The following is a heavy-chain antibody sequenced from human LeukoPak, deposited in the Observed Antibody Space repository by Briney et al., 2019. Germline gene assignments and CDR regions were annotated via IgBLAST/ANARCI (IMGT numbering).Heavy chain of an antibody. CDR1: GFTFSSYS. V-gene: IGHV3-21*01. J-gene: IGHJ5*02. D-gene: IGHD2-2*01. Sequence: PGGSLRLSCAASGFTFSSYSMNWIRQAPGKGLEWVSSIGFTGTYIYYADSVRGRFTISRDNAKNSPYLQMNSLRAEDTAVYYCARDLGGLPVAIPSWLDPWGQGTLVTVSS. CDR3: ARDLGGLPVAIPSWLDP. CDR2: IGFTGTYI.